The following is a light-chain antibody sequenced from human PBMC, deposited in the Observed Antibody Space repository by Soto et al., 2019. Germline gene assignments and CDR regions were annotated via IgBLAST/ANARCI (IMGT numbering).Light chain of an antibody. CDR3: SSYTSSSTYVV. Sequence: QSALTQPASVSGSPGQSITISCTGTSSDVGGYNYVSWYQQHPGKAPKLMIYEVSNRPSGVSNRFSGSKSGNTASLTISGXQAEDXADYXCSSYTSSSTYVVFGGGTKVTVL. V-gene: IGLV2-14*01. CDR2: EVS. J-gene: IGLJ2*01. CDR1: SSDVGGYNY.